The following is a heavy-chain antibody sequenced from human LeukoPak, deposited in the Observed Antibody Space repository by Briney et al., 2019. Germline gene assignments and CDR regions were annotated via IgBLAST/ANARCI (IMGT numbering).Heavy chain of an antibody. V-gene: IGHV1-2*06. D-gene: IGHD7-27*01. CDR2: INPNSGGT. J-gene: IGHJ6*02. CDR3: ARDGEIYYYYGMDV. CDR1: RYTFTGYY. Sequence: ASVKVSCKASRYTFTGYYMHWVRQAPGQGLEWMGRINPNSGGTNYAQKFQGRVTITADESTSTAYMELSSLRSEDTAVYYCARDGEIYYYYGMDVWGQGTTVTVSS.